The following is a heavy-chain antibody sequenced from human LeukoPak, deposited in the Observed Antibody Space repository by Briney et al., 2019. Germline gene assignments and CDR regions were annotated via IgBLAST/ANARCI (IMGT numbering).Heavy chain of an antibody. CDR1: GFTFGGHT. Sequence: GRSLRLSCTTSGFTFGGHTMHWVRQAPGKGLEWVGFIEASSHGGTTEYAASVKGRFTISRDNSKNTLYLQMNSLRAEDTAVYYCAKSADGSGSTKFDPWGQGTLVTVSS. CDR2: IEASSHGGTT. CDR3: AKSADGSGSTKFDP. D-gene: IGHD3-10*01. V-gene: IGHV3-49*04. J-gene: IGHJ5*02.